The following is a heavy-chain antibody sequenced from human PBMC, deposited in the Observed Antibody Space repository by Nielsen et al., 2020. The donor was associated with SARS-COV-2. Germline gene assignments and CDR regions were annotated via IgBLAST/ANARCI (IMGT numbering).Heavy chain of an antibody. Sequence: GESLKISCKASGYTFTTYWIGWVRQMPGNGLEWMGTIYPGDSDIRYSPSFQGQVTISVDKSINTAYLQWSSLKASDTAMYYCAILNSYSTYYDYWGQGTLVTVSS. D-gene: IGHD6-13*01. J-gene: IGHJ4*02. CDR3: AILNSYSTYYDY. CDR2: IYPGDSDI. V-gene: IGHV5-51*01. CDR1: GYTFTTYW.